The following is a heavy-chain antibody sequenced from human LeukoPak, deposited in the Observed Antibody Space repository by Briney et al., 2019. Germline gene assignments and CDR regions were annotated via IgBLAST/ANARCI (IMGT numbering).Heavy chain of an antibody. D-gene: IGHD6-19*01. Sequence: GESLKISCKGSGYSFPTYWIGWVRQMPGKGLEWMGIIYPGDSDTRYSPSFQGQVTISADKSISTAYLQWSSLKASDTAIYYCARTHSTYGSGWSNWGQGTLVTVSS. CDR2: IYPGDSDT. CDR1: GYSFPTYW. J-gene: IGHJ4*02. V-gene: IGHV5-51*01. CDR3: ARTHSTYGSGWSN.